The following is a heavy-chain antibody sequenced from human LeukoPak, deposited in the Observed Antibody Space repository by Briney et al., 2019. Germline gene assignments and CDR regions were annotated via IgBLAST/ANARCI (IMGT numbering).Heavy chain of an antibody. Sequence: GGSLRLSCAASGFTVSSNYMSWVRQAPGKGLEWVSVIYSGGSTYYADSVKGRFTISRDNSKNTLYLQMNSLRAEDTAVYYCARCSGGSCYSGLDYWGQGTLVTVS. CDR2: IYSGGST. J-gene: IGHJ4*02. D-gene: IGHD2-15*01. CDR1: GFTVSSNY. V-gene: IGHV3-53*01. CDR3: ARCSGGSCYSGLDY.